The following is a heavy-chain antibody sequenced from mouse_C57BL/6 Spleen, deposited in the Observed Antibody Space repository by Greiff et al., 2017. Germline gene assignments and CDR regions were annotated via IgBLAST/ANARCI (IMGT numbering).Heavy chain of an antibody. CDR2: ISYDGSN. D-gene: IGHD1-1*01. CDR3: ARDYYGSREYYFDY. J-gene: IGHJ2*01. Sequence: DVQLQESGPGLVKPSQSLSLTCSVTGYSITSGYYWNWIRQFPGNKLEWMGYISYDGSNNYNPSLKNRISITRDTSKNQFFLKLNSVTTEDTATYYCARDYYGSREYYFDYWGQGTTRTVSS. V-gene: IGHV3-6*01. CDR1: GYSITSGYY.